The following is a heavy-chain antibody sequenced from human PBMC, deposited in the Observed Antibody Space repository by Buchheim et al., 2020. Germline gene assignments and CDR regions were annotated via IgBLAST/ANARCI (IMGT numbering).Heavy chain of an antibody. CDR2: INSYGSST. V-gene: IGHV3-74*01. CDR3: AREPNITSTTYYYYGMDV. D-gene: IGHD2/OR15-2a*01. CDR1: GFTFSSYW. Sequence: EVQLVESGGGLVQPGGSLRLSCAASGFTFSSYWMHWVRQAPGKGLVCVSRINSYGSSTSYADSVKGRFTIYGDNAKNTLSLKMNRLRAEDTAVYYCAREPNITSTTYYYYGMDVWGQGTT. J-gene: IGHJ6*02.